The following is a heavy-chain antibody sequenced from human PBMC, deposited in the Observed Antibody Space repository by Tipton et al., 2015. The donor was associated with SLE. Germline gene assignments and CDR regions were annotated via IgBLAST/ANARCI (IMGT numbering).Heavy chain of an antibody. D-gene: IGHD1-7*01. J-gene: IGHJ4*02. Sequence: LRLSCAVYGGSFSGYYWSWIRQPPGKGLEWIGEINHSGSTNYNPSLKSRVTISVDTSKNQFSLKLSSVTAADTAVYYCARGNSGFDYWGQGTLVTVSS. CDR3: ARGNSGFDY. CDR2: INHSGST. CDR1: GGSFSGYY. V-gene: IGHV4-34*01.